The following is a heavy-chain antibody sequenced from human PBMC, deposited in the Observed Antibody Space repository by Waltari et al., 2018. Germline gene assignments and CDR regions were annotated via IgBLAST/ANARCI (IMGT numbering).Heavy chain of an antibody. V-gene: IGHV1-69*05. CDR2: IIPIFGTA. Sequence: QVQLVQSGAEVKKPGSSVKVSCKASGGTFSSYAISWVRQAPGQGLEWMGGIIPIFGTANHAQKFQGRVTITTDESTSTADMELSSLRSEDTALYYCAREVRVYGSGSYYNGGWFDPWGQGTLVTVSS. CDR1: GGTFSSYA. J-gene: IGHJ5*02. D-gene: IGHD3-10*01. CDR3: AREVRVYGSGSYYNGGWFDP.